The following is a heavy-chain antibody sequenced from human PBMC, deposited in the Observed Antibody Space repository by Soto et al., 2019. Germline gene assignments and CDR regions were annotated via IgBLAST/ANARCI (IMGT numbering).Heavy chain of an antibody. V-gene: IGHV3-23*01. J-gene: IGHJ3*02. CDR1: GFTFSKYA. D-gene: IGHD2-8*02. CDR2: ISDSGVTT. Sequence: EVPLLESGGGLVQPGGSLRLSCAASGFTFSKYAMSWVRQAPGKGLEWVSGISDSGVTTYSADSVKGRFTISRDNSKNTLYPQMNSLRAEDTAVYYCAKGKGTGVTRVGAFDIWGQGTMVTVSS. CDR3: AKGKGTGVTRVGAFDI.